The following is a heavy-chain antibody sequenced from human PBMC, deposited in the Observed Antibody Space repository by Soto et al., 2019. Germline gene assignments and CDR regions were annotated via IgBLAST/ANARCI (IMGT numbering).Heavy chain of an antibody. CDR3: AKTVTTARLYGMDV. J-gene: IGHJ6*02. Sequence: EGQLLESGGGFVQPGGSLKLSCAASEFAFSNYAMNWVRQPPGKGLEWVSAISSGSVNIYYADSVKGRFTISRDNSKSTLYLQMSGLRADDTAVYYCAKTVTTARLYGMDVWGQGTTVTVPS. V-gene: IGHV3-23*01. CDR1: EFAFSNYA. CDR2: ISSGSVNI. D-gene: IGHD4-17*01.